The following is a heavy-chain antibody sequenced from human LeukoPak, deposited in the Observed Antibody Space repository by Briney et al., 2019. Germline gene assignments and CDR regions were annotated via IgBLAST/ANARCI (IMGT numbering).Heavy chain of an antibody. CDR1: GGSISSSTW. J-gene: IGHJ4*02. CDR3: VRDRGYCDGGNCPIFDS. V-gene: IGHV4-4*02. CDR2: IYYSGTT. Sequence: SETLSLTCAVSGGSISSSTWWSCVRQPPGKGLEWIWSIYYSGTTKYNPSLRSRVTISVDKSNSQFSLKVTSVTAADTAVYYCVRDRGYCDGGNCPIFDSWGQGILVTVSS. D-gene: IGHD2-15*01.